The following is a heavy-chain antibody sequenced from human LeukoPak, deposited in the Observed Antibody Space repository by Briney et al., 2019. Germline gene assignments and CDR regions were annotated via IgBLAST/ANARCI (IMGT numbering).Heavy chain of an antibody. V-gene: IGHV1-69*13. CDR1: GGTFSSYA. Sequence: ASVKVSCKASGGTFSSYAISWVRQAPGQGLEWMGGIIPIFGTANYAQKFQGRVTITADESTSTAYMELSSLRSEDTAVYYCATSFYYYDSSGYYPTDYWGQGTLVTVSS. D-gene: IGHD3-22*01. CDR3: ATSFYYYDSSGYYPTDY. J-gene: IGHJ4*02. CDR2: IIPIFGTA.